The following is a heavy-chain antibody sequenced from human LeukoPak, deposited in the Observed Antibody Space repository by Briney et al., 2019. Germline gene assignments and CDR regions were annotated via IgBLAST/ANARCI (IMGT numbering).Heavy chain of an antibody. V-gene: IGHV4-59*08. Sequence: PSETLSLTCNVSGGSISHYYWSWIRQPREKGLEWIGYIYYSGSTNYNPSLKSRVTISVDTSKNQFSLKLSSVTAADTAVYYCARQRSGGDFDYWGQGTLVTVSS. CDR3: ARQRSGGDFDY. CDR2: IYYSGST. D-gene: IGHD2-15*01. J-gene: IGHJ4*02. CDR1: GGSISHYY.